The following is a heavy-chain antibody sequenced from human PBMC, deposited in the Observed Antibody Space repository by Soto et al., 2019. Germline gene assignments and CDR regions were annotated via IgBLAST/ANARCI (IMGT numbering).Heavy chain of an antibody. V-gene: IGHV4-4*09. D-gene: IGHD3-22*01. CDR3: ARAYYDRSGYAVDP. Sequence: SETLSLTCRVSGGSISNDYWTWIRQPPGKGLEWIGYLYKGGSINYNPSLKSRVTISVDTSNNQFSLKLSSVTAADTAVYYCARAYYDRSGYAVDPWGQGTLVTVSS. CDR2: LYKGGSI. CDR1: GGSISNDY. J-gene: IGHJ5*02.